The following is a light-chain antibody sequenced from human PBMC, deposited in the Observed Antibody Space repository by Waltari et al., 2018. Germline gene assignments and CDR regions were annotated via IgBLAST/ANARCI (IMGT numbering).Light chain of an antibody. CDR1: QSVSNNY. CDR3: QQYDSSPIT. V-gene: IGKV3-20*01. CDR2: GAS. J-gene: IGKJ4*01. Sequence: EIVLTQSPGTLSLSTGERATLSCRASQSVSNNYLAWYQQKPGQAPRLLMYGASTRATGIPDSFSGSGSGTDFTLAITRLESEDFAVYYCQQYDSSPITFGGGTKVEIK.